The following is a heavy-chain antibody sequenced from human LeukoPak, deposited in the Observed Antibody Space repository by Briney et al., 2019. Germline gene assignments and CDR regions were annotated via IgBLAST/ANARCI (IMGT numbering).Heavy chain of an antibody. CDR1: GFTFSSHL. D-gene: IGHD5-18*01. V-gene: IGHV3-74*01. CDR3: AGRVTGYSSGYVY. Sequence: GGSLRLSCAASGFTFSSHLMHWVRQAPGKGLVWVSRISSDGTYTNYADSVKGRFTISRDNSENIVYLQMNNLRAEDTAVYYCAGRVTGYSSGYVYWGQGTLVTVSS. J-gene: IGHJ4*02. CDR2: ISSDGTYT.